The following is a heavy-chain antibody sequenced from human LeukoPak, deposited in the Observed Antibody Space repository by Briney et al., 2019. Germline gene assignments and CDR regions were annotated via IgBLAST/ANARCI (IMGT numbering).Heavy chain of an antibody. J-gene: IGHJ4*02. CDR2: IYYSGST. Sequence: SETLSLTCTVSGGSISSYYWSWIRQPPGKGPEWIGYIYYSGSTNYNPSLKSRVTISVDTSKNQFSLKLSSVTAADTAVYYCARGVAGTAHFDYWGQGTLVTVSS. D-gene: IGHD6-19*01. CDR3: ARGVAGTAHFDY. CDR1: GGSISSYY. V-gene: IGHV4-59*08.